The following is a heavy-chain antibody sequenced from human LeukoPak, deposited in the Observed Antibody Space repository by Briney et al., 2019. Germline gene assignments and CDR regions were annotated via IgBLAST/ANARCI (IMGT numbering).Heavy chain of an antibody. V-gene: IGHV4-34*01. CDR2: INHSGST. D-gene: IGHD2-2*01. CDR1: GGSFSGCY. Sequence: PSETLSLTCAVYGGSFSGCYWSWIRQPPGKGLEWIGEINHSGSTNYNPSLKSRVTISVDTSKNQFSLKLSSVTAADTAVYYCARGRDIVVVPAAMRRYYFDYWGQGTLVTVSS. J-gene: IGHJ4*02. CDR3: ARGRDIVVVPAAMRRYYFDY.